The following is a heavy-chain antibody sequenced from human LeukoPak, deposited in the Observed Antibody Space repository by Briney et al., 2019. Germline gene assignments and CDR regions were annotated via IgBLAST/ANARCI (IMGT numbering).Heavy chain of an antibody. Sequence: PGGSLRLSCAASGFIFKNHAMSWVRQAPGKGLEWVSATSGSGGTKFYADSVKGRFTISRDNSKDTLYLQMNSLKTEDTAVYYCTSLKGSSGYESDYWGQGTLVTVSS. J-gene: IGHJ4*02. V-gene: IGHV3-23*01. CDR3: TSLKGSSGYESDY. D-gene: IGHD3-22*01. CDR1: GFIFKNHA. CDR2: TSGSGGTK.